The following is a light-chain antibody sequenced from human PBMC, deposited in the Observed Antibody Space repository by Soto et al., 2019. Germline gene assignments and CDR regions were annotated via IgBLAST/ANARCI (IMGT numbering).Light chain of an antibody. CDR3: SSYTSGSTLVM. CDR1: SSDVGGYIY. V-gene: IGLV2-14*03. Sequence: QSALTQPASVSGSPGQSITISCTATSSDVGGYIYVSWYQHHPRKAPKLMIYDVSNRPSGVSNRFSASKSGNTASLTISGLQAEDEADYYCSSYTSGSTLVMFGGGTKLTVL. J-gene: IGLJ3*02. CDR2: DVS.